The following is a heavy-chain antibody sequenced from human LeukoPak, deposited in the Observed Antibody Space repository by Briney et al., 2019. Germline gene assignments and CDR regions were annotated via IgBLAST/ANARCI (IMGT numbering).Heavy chain of an antibody. Sequence: ASVKVSCKASGYTFTSYGISWVRQAPGQGLEWMGWISAYNGNTNYAQKLQGRVTMTTDTSTSTAYTELRSLRSDDTAVYYCARITYDFWSGYYMPDDPWGQGTLVTVSS. CDR3: ARITYDFWSGYYMPDDP. V-gene: IGHV1-18*01. J-gene: IGHJ5*02. D-gene: IGHD3-3*01. CDR2: ISAYNGNT. CDR1: GYTFTSYG.